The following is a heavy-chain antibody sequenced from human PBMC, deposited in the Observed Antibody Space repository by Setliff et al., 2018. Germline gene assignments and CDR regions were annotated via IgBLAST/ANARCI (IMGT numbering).Heavy chain of an antibody. J-gene: IGHJ1*01. Sequence: ETLSLTCSVAGDSMSNFFWSWIRRPPGKGLEWIGSIYFSGSTYYNPSLKSRVSMSVDSSKNQFSLNLNSVTAADTGVYYCARHVGPADRADYFQHWGQGTLVTVSS. CDR1: GDSMSNFF. CDR3: ARHVGPADRADYFQH. V-gene: IGHV4-39*01. CDR2: IYFSGST.